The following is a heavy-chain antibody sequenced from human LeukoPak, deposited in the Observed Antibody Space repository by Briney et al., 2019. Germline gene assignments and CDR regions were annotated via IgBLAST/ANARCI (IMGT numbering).Heavy chain of an antibody. Sequence: SETPSLTCTVSGGSISSYYYSWIRQPPGKGLEWIGYFYYSGSTNYNPSLKSRVTISVDTSKNQFSLKLSSVTAADTAVYYCARGRVPLVWGQGTLVTVSS. D-gene: IGHD2-8*02. J-gene: IGHJ4*02. CDR2: FYYSGST. V-gene: IGHV4-59*01. CDR3: ARGRVPLV. CDR1: GGSISSYY.